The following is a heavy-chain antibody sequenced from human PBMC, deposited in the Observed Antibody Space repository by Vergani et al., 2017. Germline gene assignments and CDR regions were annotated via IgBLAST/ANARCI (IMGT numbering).Heavy chain of an antibody. CDR3: ATLGRDGYNYKISLFRAFDI. CDR2: IINSGST. Sequence: QVQLPQWGAGPLKPSETLSLTRAVHGGSFSGYYWSWIRQPPGKGLGWIGEIINSGSTHYNPSRKSRVDISVETSKNQFSLKLSSVTAAETAVYYCATLGRDGYNYKISLFRAFDIWGQGTMVTVSS. V-gene: IGHV4-34*12. D-gene: IGHD5-24*01. CDR1: GGSFSGYY. J-gene: IGHJ3*02.